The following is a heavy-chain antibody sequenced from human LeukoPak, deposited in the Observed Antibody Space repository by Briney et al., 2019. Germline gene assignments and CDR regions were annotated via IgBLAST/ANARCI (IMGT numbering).Heavy chain of an antibody. CDR3: ASTYSGSYEGFDY. J-gene: IGHJ4*02. CDR2: IYPGDSDT. Sequence: GESLQISCKGSGYSFTSYWIGWVRQMPGKGLEWMGIIYPGDSDTRYSPSFQGQVTISADKSISTAYLQWSSLKASDTAMYYCASTYSGSYEGFDYWGQGTLVTVSS. D-gene: IGHD1-26*01. CDR1: GYSFTSYW. V-gene: IGHV5-51*01.